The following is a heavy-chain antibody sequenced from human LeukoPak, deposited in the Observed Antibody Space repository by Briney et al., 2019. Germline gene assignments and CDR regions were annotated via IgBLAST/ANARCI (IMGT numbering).Heavy chain of an antibody. V-gene: IGHV1-18*01. Sequence: GASVKVSCKASGYTFTSYDINWVRQAPGQGLEWMGWISAYNGNTNYAQKLQGRVTMTTDTSTSTAYMELRSLRSDDTAVHYCARDGLYSNRIAAAENFDYWGQGTLVTVSS. CDR3: ARDGLYSNRIAAAENFDY. D-gene: IGHD6-13*01. J-gene: IGHJ4*02. CDR2: ISAYNGNT. CDR1: GYTFTSYD.